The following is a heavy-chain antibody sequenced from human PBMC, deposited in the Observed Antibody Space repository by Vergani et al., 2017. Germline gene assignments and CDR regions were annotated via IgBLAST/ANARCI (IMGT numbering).Heavy chain of an antibody. CDR1: GFSFRNAW. J-gene: IGHJ6*02. CDR3: TADXRYFGDGSCYWLRDHHYYGMDV. CDR2: IKSTFDRGTT. D-gene: IGHD3-9*01. Sequence: EVQLVESGGGIVKPGGSLRLSCVASGFSFRNAWMNWVRRTPGKGLEWVGRIKSTFDRGTTDYAAAVKGRFTISRDDSNNTLFLQMNGLKTEDIGVYYCTADXRYFGDGSCYWLRDHHYYGMDVWGQGTTVTVSS. V-gene: IGHV3-15*07.